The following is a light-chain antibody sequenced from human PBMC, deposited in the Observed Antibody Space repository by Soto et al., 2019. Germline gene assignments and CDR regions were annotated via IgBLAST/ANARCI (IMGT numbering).Light chain of an antibody. J-gene: IGLJ2*01. Sequence: QSVLTQPPSVSAAPGQRVTVSCSGGSSNIGGNYVAWYRQFPGTAPQLIIYDNDKRPSGIPDRLSGSKSGTSATLLITGLQSGDEADYYCETWDNSLSAVVFGGGTKVTV. CDR3: ETWDNSLSAVV. CDR2: DND. CDR1: SSNIGGNY. V-gene: IGLV1-51*01.